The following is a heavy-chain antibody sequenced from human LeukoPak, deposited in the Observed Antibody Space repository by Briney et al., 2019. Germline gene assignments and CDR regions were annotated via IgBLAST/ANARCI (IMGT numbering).Heavy chain of an antibody. CDR1: GGSFSGYY. CDR2: INHSGST. Sequence: SETLSLTCAVYGGSFSGYYWSWIRQPPGKGLEWIGEINHSGSTNYNPSLKSRVTISVDTSKNQFSLKLSSVTAADTAVYYCASGPSIGYCSGGSCYGFYYYGMDVWGKGTTVTVSS. CDR3: ASGPSIGYCSGGSCYGFYYYGMDV. V-gene: IGHV4-34*01. D-gene: IGHD2-15*01. J-gene: IGHJ6*04.